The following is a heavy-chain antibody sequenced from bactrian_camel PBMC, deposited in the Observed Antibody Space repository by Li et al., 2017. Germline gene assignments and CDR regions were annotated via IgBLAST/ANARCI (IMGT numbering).Heavy chain of an antibody. D-gene: IGHD1*01. CDR3: AARGRRPASYRCTDEYIY. CDR2: IMSDGTT. V-gene: IGHV3-2*01. J-gene: IGHJ4*01. CDR1: GLTFSSYY. Sequence: VQLVESGGGLVQPGGSLRLSCAASGLTFSSYYITWVRQAPGKERELVSSIMSDGTTTYVNSVKGRFTISQDNAKNTLYLQMNSLKTDDTAVYYCAARGRRPASYRCTDEYIYWGQG.